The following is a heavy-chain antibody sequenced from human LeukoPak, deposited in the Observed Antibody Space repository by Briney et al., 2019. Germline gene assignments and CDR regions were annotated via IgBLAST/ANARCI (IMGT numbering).Heavy chain of an antibody. J-gene: IGHJ6*02. CDR1: GVTFSSYV. V-gene: IGHV3-23*01. D-gene: IGHD3-3*01. Sequence: GGSLRLSCEASGVTFSSYVMSWVRQAPGKGPEWVSGISGSGGGTYYADSVKGRFTISRDNSKNTLYLQMNSLRAEDTAVYYCAKEKRLRFLEWLPSAGMDVWGQGTTVTVSS. CDR2: ISGSGGGT. CDR3: AKEKRLRFLEWLPSAGMDV.